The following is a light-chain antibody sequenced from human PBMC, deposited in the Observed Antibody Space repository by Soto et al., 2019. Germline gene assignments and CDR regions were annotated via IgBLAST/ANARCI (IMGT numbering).Light chain of an antibody. Sequence: EIQISQSPSTLSASVGDRVTITCRASQSISSWLAWYQQKPGKAPKLLIYDASSLESGVPSRFSGSGSGTEFTLTISSLQPEDSATYYCLQHNTYPRTFGQGTKVDIK. J-gene: IGKJ1*01. CDR2: DAS. V-gene: IGKV1-5*01. CDR1: QSISSW. CDR3: LQHNTYPRT.